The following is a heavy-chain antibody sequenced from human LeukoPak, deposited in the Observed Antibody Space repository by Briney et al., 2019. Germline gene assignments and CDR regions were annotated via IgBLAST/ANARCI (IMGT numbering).Heavy chain of an antibody. J-gene: IGHJ4*02. D-gene: IGHD3-22*01. CDR1: GFTFSSYE. CDR2: ISSSSSTI. V-gene: IGHV3-48*01. CDR3: ARDLSDYYDSSGYYGGYYFDY. Sequence: PGGSLRLSCAASGFTFSSYEMNWVRQAPGKGLEWVSYISSSSSTIYYADSVKGRFTIFRDNAKNSLYLQMNSLRAEDTAVYYCARDLSDYYDSSGYYGGYYFDYWGQGTLVTVSS.